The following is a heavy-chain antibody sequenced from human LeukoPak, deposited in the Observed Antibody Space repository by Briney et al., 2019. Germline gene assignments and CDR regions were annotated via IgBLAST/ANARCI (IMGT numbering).Heavy chain of an antibody. CDR1: GFTFSSYG. V-gene: IGHV3-30*02. CDR2: IRYDGSNK. J-gene: IGHJ4*02. D-gene: IGHD3-22*01. CDR3: AKDRRSGYYYGVDY. Sequence: PGGSLRLSCTASGFTFSSYGMHWVRQAPGKGLEWVAFIRYDGSNKYYADSVKGRFTISRDNSKNTLYLQMNSLRAEDTAVYYCAKDRRSGYYYGVDYRGQGTLVTVSS.